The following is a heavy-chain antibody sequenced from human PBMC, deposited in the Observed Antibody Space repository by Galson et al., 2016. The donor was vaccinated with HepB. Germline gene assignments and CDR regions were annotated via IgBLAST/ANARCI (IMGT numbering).Heavy chain of an antibody. J-gene: IGHJ4*02. V-gene: IGHV3-48*01. Sequence: SLRLSCAASGFTFSAYPMNWVRQAPGKGLEWVSHINHDSSAMNYALSMKGRFTISRDNANNSLYLQIHSLGVEDTAVYYCARVGSLAGSGTYDYWGQGTLVTVSS. D-gene: IGHD3-10*01. CDR2: INHDSSAM. CDR1: GFTFSAYP. CDR3: ARVGSLAGSGTYDY.